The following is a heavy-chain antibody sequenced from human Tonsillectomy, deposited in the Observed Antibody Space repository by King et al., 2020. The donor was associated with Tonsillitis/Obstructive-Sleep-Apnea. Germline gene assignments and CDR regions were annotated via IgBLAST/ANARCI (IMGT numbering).Heavy chain of an antibody. V-gene: IGHV4-34*01. Sequence: VQLQQWGAGLLKPSETLSLTCAVYGGSFSGYYWSWIRQPPGKGLEWIGEINHSGSTNYKPSLKSRVTISVDTSKNQFSLKLSSVTAADTAVYYCARGPNYSSSWYNYWGQGTLVTVSS. J-gene: IGHJ4*02. D-gene: IGHD6-13*01. CDR3: ARGPNYSSSWYNY. CDR2: INHSGST. CDR1: GGSFSGYY.